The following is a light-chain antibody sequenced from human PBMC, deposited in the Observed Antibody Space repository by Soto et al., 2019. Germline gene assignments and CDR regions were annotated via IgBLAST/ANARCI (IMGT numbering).Light chain of an antibody. Sequence: QSALTQPRSVSGSPGQSVTISCTGSSSDVGGYDFVSWYQQHPGKAPKLMISDVSERPSGVPDRFSGSKSANTASLTVSGLQAEDEADYYCSSYGGSNNLVFGGGTKLTVL. CDR2: DVS. CDR3: SSYGGSNNLV. V-gene: IGLV2-11*01. CDR1: SSDVGGYDF. J-gene: IGLJ2*01.